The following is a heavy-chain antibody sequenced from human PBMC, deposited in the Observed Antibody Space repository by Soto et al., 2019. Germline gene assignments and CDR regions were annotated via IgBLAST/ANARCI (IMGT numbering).Heavy chain of an antibody. V-gene: IGHV2-26*01. J-gene: IGHJ5*02. D-gene: IGHD1-26*01. CDR2: IFSNDEK. CDR3: ARIHIVGATCWFDP. Sequence: QVTLKESGPVLVKPTETLTLTCTVSGFSLSNARMGVSWIRQPPGKALEWLAHIFSNDEKSYSTSLKSRLTISKDTSKSQLVLTMTNRDPVDTATYYCARIHIVGATCWFDPWGQGTLVTVSS. CDR1: GFSLSNARMG.